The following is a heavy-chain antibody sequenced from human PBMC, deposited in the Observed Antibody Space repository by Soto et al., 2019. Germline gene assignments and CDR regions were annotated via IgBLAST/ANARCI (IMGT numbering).Heavy chain of an antibody. CDR3: ARDLPVGGNPGYRRIYYYYYGMDV. V-gene: IGHV3-21*01. J-gene: IGHJ6*02. CDR2: ISSSSSYI. D-gene: IGHD2-15*01. Sequence: GGSLRLSCAASGFTFSSYSMNWVRQAPGKGLEWVSSISSSSSYIYYADSVKGRFTISRDNAKNSLYLQMNSLRAEDTAVYYCARDLPVGGNPGYRRIYYYYYGMDVWGQGTMGTV. CDR1: GFTFSSYS.